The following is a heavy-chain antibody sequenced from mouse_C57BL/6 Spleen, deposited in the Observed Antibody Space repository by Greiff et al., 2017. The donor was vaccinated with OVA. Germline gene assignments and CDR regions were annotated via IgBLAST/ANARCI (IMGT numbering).Heavy chain of an antibody. D-gene: IGHD2-1*01. Sequence: EVKLEESGGGLVKPGGSLKLSCAASGFTFSSYTMSWVRQTPEKRLEWVATISGGGGNTYYPDSVKGRFTISRDNAKNTLYLQMSSLRSEDTALYYCARHEDYGNYEYAMDYWGQGTSVTVSS. CDR1: GFTFSSYT. CDR2: ISGGGGNT. V-gene: IGHV5-9*01. CDR3: ARHEDYGNYEYAMDY. J-gene: IGHJ4*01.